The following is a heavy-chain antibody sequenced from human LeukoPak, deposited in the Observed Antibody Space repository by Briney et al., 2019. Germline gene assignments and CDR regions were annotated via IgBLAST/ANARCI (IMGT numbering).Heavy chain of an antibody. J-gene: IGHJ4*02. CDR1: GDSVSSSSYY. CDR3: AREIRGEHPASYYFDY. V-gene: IGHV4-39*07. CDR2: IYYSSGST. Sequence: SETLSLTCTVSGDSVSSSSYYWGWIRQPPGKGLEWIGSIYYSSGSTFYNPSLRSRVTISVDTSKNQFSLKLSSVTAADTAVYYCAREIRGEHPASYYFDYWGQGTLVTVSS. D-gene: IGHD1-26*01.